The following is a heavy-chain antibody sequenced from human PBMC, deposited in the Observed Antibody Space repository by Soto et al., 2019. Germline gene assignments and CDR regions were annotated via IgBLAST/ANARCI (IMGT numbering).Heavy chain of an antibody. V-gene: IGHV3-23*01. CDR3: ARVAPEYSSRQRRFNF. CDR2: ISGCGGSI. J-gene: IGHJ4*02. D-gene: IGHD6-13*01. Sequence: GGSLRLSCAASGFTFDIYAMRRVRQAPGQGLKWVSSISGCGGSIYYAHSVKRRFTISRDKTKNTLYMQMIRLRAVDTAVYTCARVAPEYSSRQRRFNFWRTGPLVTISS. CDR1: GFTFDIYA.